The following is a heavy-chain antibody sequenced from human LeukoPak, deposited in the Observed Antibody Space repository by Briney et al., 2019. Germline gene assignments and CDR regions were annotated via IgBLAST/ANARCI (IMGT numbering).Heavy chain of an antibody. CDR1: GGSFSGYY. CDR3: AREGGSSWYSRDYYYIDV. J-gene: IGHJ6*03. CDR2: INHSGST. V-gene: IGHV4-34*01. Sequence: KASETLSLTCAVYGGSFSGYYWSWIRQPPGKGLEWIGEINHSGSTNYNPSLKSRVTISVDTSENRFSLKLSSVTAADTAVYYCAREGGSSWYSRDYYYIDVWGKGTTVTVSS. D-gene: IGHD6-13*01.